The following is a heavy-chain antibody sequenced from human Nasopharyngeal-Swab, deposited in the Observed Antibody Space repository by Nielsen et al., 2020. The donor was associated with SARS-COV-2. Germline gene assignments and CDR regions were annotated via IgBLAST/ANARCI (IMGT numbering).Heavy chain of an antibody. D-gene: IGHD5-12*01. J-gene: IGHJ6*02. Sequence: GGSLRLSCAASGFTFSNFAMSWVRQAPGKGLEWVSVISGDSDSTYYTDSVRGRFTISRDNSKNTLNLQMNNLRAEDTAIYYCAKDRDSGDDFEEYYHYYGMDVWGQGTTVTVSS. CDR1: GFTFSNFA. CDR3: AKDRDSGDDFEEYYHYYGMDV. V-gene: IGHV3-23*01. CDR2: ISGDSDST.